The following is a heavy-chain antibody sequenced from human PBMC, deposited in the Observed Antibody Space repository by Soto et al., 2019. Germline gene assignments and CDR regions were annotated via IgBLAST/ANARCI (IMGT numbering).Heavy chain of an antibody. Sequence: VPLVESGGGVVQPGRSLRLSCAASGFTFSDYAMHWVRQAPGKGLEWVAVVSRDGRNTHYADSVKGRFTISRDSSKNTVSLEMTSLRAEDTAVYYCAKGGRQWLVTSDFNYWGQGALVTVSS. V-gene: IGHV3-30*18. CDR3: AKGGRQWLVTSDFNY. D-gene: IGHD6-19*01. J-gene: IGHJ4*02. CDR1: GFTFSDYA. CDR2: VSRDGRNT.